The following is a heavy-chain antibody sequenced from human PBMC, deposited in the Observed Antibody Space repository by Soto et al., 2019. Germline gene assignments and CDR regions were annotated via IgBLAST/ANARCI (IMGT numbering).Heavy chain of an antibody. CDR2: INHSGST. D-gene: IGHD5-18*01. CDR3: ARRKRGYSYGYYYYGMDV. J-gene: IGHJ6*02. CDR1: GGSFSGYY. V-gene: IGHV4-34*01. Sequence: ETLSLTCAVYGGSFSGYYWSWIRQPPGEGLEWIGEINHSGSTNYNPSLKSRVTISVDTSKNQFSLKRSSVTAADTAVYYCARRKRGYSYGYYYYGMDVWGQGTTVTVSS.